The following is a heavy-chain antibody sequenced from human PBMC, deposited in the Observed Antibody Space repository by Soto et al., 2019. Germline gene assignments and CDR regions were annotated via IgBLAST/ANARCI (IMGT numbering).Heavy chain of an antibody. V-gene: IGHV3-30-3*01. CDR3: AREMTPVVSYAFDI. Sequence: QVQLVESGGGVVQPGRSLRLSCAASGFTFSSYAMHWVRQAPGKGLEWVAVISYDGSNKYYADSVKGRFTISRDNSKNTLYLQMNSLRAEDTAVYYCAREMTPVVSYAFDIWGQGTMVTVSS. J-gene: IGHJ3*02. CDR2: ISYDGSNK. CDR1: GFTFSSYA. D-gene: IGHD4-17*01.